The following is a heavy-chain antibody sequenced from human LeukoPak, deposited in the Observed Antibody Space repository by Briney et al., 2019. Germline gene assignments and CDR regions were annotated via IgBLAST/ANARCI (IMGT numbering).Heavy chain of an antibody. CDR1: GFTFSSCN. V-gene: IGHV3-21*01. CDR3: ARDPYSGSYGNYYYYFMDV. Sequence: GGSLRLSCAASGFTFSSCNMNWVRQAPGKGLEWVSSITSGSSYIYYADSVKGRFTISRDNAKNSLYLQMNSLRAEDTAVYYCARDPYSGSYGNYYYYFMDVWGKGTTVTISS. D-gene: IGHD1-26*01. CDR2: ITSGSSYI. J-gene: IGHJ6*03.